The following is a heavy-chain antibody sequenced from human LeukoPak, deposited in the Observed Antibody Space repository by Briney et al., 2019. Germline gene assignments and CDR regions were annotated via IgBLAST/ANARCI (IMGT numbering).Heavy chain of an antibody. CDR2: IWYDGSNK. J-gene: IGHJ6*02. CDR1: GFTFSSYG. Sequence: PGGSLRLSCAASGFTFSSYGMHWVRQAPGKGLEWVAVIWYDGSNKYYADSVKGRFTISRDNSKNTLYLQMNSLRAEDTAVYYCARDDLLSQRSGYYYYYYGMDVWGQGTTVTVSS. D-gene: IGHD3-3*01. CDR3: ARDDLLSQRSGYYYYYYGMDV. V-gene: IGHV3-33*01.